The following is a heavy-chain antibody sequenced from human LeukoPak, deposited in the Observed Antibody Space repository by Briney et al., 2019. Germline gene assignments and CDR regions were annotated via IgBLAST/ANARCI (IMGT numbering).Heavy chain of an antibody. D-gene: IGHD3-10*01. V-gene: IGHV4-39*01. Sequence: PSETLSLTCTVSGDSITSSSFYWDWIRQPPGKGLEWIGSIFYRGSTYYNPSLRSRVTISVDTSKNQFSLRLSSVTAADTAVYYCASRSTSGSGSYLHWGQGTLVTVSS. CDR2: IFYRGST. CDR1: GDSITSSSFY. CDR3: ASRSTSGSGSYLH. J-gene: IGHJ4*02.